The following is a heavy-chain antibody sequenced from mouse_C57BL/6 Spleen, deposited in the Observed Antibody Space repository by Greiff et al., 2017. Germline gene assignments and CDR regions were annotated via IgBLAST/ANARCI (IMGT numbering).Heavy chain of an antibody. Sequence: VQLQQPGAELVMPGASVKLSCKASGYTFTSYWMHWVKQRPGQGLEWIGEIDPSDSYTNYNQKFKGKSTLTVDTSSSTAYMQLSSLTSEDSAVYYCARGAPATIDYWGQGTTLTVSS. CDR3: ARGAPATIDY. V-gene: IGHV1-69*01. D-gene: IGHD1-2*01. CDR2: IDPSDSYT. J-gene: IGHJ2*01. CDR1: GYTFTSYW.